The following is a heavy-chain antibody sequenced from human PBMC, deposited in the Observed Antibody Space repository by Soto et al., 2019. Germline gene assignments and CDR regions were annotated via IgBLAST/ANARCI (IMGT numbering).Heavy chain of an antibody. J-gene: IGHJ4*02. CDR2: ISAYNGNT. CDR1: GYTFTSYG. Sequence: ALVKVSCKASGYTFTSYGISWVRQTPGQGLEWMGWISAYNGNTNYAQKLQGRVTMTTDTSTSTAYMELRSLRSDDTAVYYCARGYGSHTWYYFDYWGQGILVTVSS. D-gene: IGHD1-26*01. CDR3: ARGYGSHTWYYFDY. V-gene: IGHV1-18*01.